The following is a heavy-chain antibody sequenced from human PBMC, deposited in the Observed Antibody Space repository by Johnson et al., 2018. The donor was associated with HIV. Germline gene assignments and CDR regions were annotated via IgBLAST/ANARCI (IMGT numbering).Heavy chain of an antibody. Sequence: VQLVESGGGLVQPGRSLRLSCAASGFTFDDYAMHWVRQAPGKGLEWVSGISWNSGSIGYADSVKGRFTISRDNAKNSLYLQMNSLRAEDTAVYYCAKEDWMPIWGQGTMVTVSS. CDR3: AKEDWMPI. D-gene: IGHD3/OR15-3a*01. V-gene: IGHV3-9*01. CDR1: GFTFDDYA. J-gene: IGHJ3*02. CDR2: ISWNSGSI.